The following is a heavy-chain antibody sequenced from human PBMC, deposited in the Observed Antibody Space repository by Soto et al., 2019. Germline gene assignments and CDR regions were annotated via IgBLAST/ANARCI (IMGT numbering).Heavy chain of an antibody. J-gene: IGHJ6*02. CDR1: GYTFTSYG. CDR3: ARVWYGDYKPDANYYYYGMDV. V-gene: IGHV1-18*01. CDR2: ISAYNGNT. Sequence: ASVKVSCKASGYTFTSYGIGWVRQAPGQGLEWMGWISAYNGNTNYAQKLQGRVTMTTDTSTSTAYMELRSLRSDDAAVYYCARVWYGDYKPDANYYYYGMDVWGQGTTVTVSS. D-gene: IGHD4-17*01.